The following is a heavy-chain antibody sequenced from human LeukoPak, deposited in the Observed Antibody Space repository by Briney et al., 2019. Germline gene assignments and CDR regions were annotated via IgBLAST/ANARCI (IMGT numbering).Heavy chain of an antibody. CDR1: GGSFSGYY. Sequence: NPSETLSLTCAVYGGSFSGYYWSWIRQPPGKGLEWIGEINHSGSTNYNPSLKSRVTISVDTSKNQFSLKLSSVTAVDTAVYYCARVQLWSLYYYYYGMDVWGQGTTVTVSS. J-gene: IGHJ6*02. CDR3: ARVQLWSLYYYYYGMDV. V-gene: IGHV4-34*01. CDR2: INHSGST. D-gene: IGHD5-18*01.